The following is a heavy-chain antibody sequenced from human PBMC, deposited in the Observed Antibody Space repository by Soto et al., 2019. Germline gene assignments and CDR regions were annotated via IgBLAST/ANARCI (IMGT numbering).Heavy chain of an antibody. CDR3: AHRWGIAVAGPFDY. D-gene: IGHD6-19*01. J-gene: IGHJ4*02. V-gene: IGHV2-5*02. CDR2: IYWDDDK. CDR1: GFSLSTSGVG. Sequence: QITLKESGPPLVKPTQTLTLTCTFSGFSLSTSGVGVGWIRQPPGKALEWLALIYWDDDKRYSPSLKSRLTITKDTSKNQVVLTMTNMDPVDTATYYCAHRWGIAVAGPFDYWGQGTLVTVSS.